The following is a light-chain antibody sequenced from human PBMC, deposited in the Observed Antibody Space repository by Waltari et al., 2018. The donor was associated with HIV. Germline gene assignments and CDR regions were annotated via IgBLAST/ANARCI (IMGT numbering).Light chain of an antibody. CDR2: EVT. V-gene: IGLV2-23*02. CDR3: CSYAGSRGVV. Sequence: QSALTQPASVSGSPGQSITISCTGTSSDVGSSNLVSWYQPHPHKAPQVVIYEVTKRPSGVSNRFSGSKSGNTASLTISGLQAEDESDYYCCSYAGSRGVVFGGGTKLTVL. CDR1: SSDVGSSNL. J-gene: IGLJ2*01.